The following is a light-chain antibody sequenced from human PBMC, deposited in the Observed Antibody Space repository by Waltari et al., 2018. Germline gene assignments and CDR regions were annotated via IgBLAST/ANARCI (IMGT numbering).Light chain of an antibody. CDR2: RND. J-gene: IGLJ3*02. CDR3: AAWDGSLTGPV. V-gene: IGLV1-47*01. CDR1: SSNIGSNF. Sequence: QSVLTQPPSASGTPGQRVTIPCSGSSSNIGSNFVYWYQELPGTAPNLLIYRNDQRPSGVPDRFSGSKSGTSASLAISGLRSEDEADYYCAAWDGSLTGPVFGGGTKLTVL.